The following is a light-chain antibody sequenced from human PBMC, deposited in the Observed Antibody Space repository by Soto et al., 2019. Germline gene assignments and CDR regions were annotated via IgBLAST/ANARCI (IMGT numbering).Light chain of an antibody. CDR1: SSDVGGYNY. CDR2: EVS. CDR3: SSYTSSSFYV. J-gene: IGLJ1*01. V-gene: IGLV2-14*01. Sequence: QSVLTQPASVSGSPGQSITISCTGTSSDVGGYNYVSWYQQHPGKAPKLMSYEVSNRPSGVSNRFSGSKSSNTASLTISGLQAEDEADYYCSSYTSSSFYVFGTGTKLTVL.